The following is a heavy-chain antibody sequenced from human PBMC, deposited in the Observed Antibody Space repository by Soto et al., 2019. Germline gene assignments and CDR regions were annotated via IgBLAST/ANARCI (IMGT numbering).Heavy chain of an antibody. CDR2: INHSGST. CDR1: GGSFSGYY. D-gene: IGHD2-2*01. V-gene: IGHV4-34*01. CDR3: ASKGYCSSTSCYNYYYYYMDV. Sequence: SLTCAVYGGSFSGYYWSWIRQPPGKGLEWIGEINHSGSTNYNPSLKSRVTISVDTSKNQFSLKLSSVTAADTAVYYCASKGYCSSTSCYNYYYYYMDVWGKGTTVTVSS. J-gene: IGHJ6*03.